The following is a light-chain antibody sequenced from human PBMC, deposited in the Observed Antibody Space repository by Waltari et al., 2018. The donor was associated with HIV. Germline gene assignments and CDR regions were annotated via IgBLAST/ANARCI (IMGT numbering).Light chain of an antibody. V-gene: IGLV1-40*01. CDR3: QSFDRSLSAWV. J-gene: IGLJ2*01. CDR2: GNT. CDR1: SSNIGAGYD. Sequence: QSVLTQPPSVSGAPGQRVTISCTGSSSNIGAGYDVHWYQQLPGTAPKLLIYGNTNRPSGLPDRFSGSKSDTSASLAITVLQAEDEADYYCQSFDRSLSAWVFGGGTKLTVL.